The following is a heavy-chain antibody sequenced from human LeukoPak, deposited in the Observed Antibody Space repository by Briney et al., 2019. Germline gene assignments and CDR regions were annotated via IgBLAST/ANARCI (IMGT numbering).Heavy chain of an antibody. J-gene: IGHJ4*02. CDR2: IYYSGSGGT. Sequence: SETLSLTCTVSGGHISSFYWRWVRQPPGKGLEWIGYIYYSGSGGTNYNPSLKRRVTISVDTSQNQFSLKLSSVTAADTAVYYCARSLGYSYGYMDYWGQGTLVTVSS. CDR1: GGHISSFY. CDR3: ARSLGYSYGYMDY. V-gene: IGHV4-59*01. D-gene: IGHD5-18*01.